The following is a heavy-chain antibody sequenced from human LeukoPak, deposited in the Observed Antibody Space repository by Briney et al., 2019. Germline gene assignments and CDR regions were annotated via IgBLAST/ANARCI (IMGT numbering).Heavy chain of an antibody. CDR2: IKPDGSEK. Sequence: PGGSLRLSCEGSGFTFSNYWMTWVRQAPGKGLEWVANIKPDGSEKHYADSVKGRFTISRDNSKNTLYLQMNSLRAEDTAVYYCAKDLAYDSSGPDAFDIWGQGTMVTVSS. J-gene: IGHJ3*02. CDR3: AKDLAYDSSGPDAFDI. CDR1: GFTFSNYW. D-gene: IGHD3-22*01. V-gene: IGHV3-7*03.